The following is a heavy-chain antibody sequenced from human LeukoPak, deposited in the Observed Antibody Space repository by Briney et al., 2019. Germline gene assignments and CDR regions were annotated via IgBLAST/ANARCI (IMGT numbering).Heavy chain of an antibody. J-gene: IGHJ5*02. V-gene: IGHV3-23*01. Sequence: GGSLRLSCAASGFTFGSYAMSWVRQAPGKGLEWVSAISGSGGSTYYADSVKGRFTISRDNSKNTLYLQMNSLRAEDTAVYYCAKDGVVPAAPNWFDPWGQGTLVTVSS. CDR2: ISGSGGST. CDR1: GFTFGSYA. CDR3: AKDGVVPAAPNWFDP. D-gene: IGHD2-2*01.